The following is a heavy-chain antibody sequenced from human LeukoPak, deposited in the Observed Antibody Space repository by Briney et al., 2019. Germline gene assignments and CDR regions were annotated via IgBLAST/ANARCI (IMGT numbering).Heavy chain of an antibody. CDR2: IDPEDGET. Sequence: ASVKVSCKVSGYTLTELSMHWVRQAPGKGLEWMGGIDPEDGETIYAQKFQGRVTMTEDTSTDTAYMELSSLRSEDTAVYYCATRDPGVVPTSLHLLWYMDVWGKGTTVTVSS. CDR3: ATRDPGVVPTSLHLLWYMDV. CDR1: GYTLTELS. D-gene: IGHD2-2*01. J-gene: IGHJ6*03. V-gene: IGHV1-24*01.